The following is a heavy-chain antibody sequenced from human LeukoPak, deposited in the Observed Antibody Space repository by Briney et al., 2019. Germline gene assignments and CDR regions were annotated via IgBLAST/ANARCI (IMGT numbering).Heavy chain of an antibody. CDR1: GGSFSGYY. CDR3: ARGRLTMVRGVIVYYFDY. J-gene: IGHJ4*02. D-gene: IGHD3-10*01. Sequence: YPSETLSLTCAVYGGSFSGYYWSWIRQPPGKGLEWIGEINHSGSTNYNPSLKSRVTMSVDTSKNQFSLKLSSVTAADTAVYYCARGRLTMVRGVIVYYFDYWGQGTLVTVSS. CDR2: INHSGST. V-gene: IGHV4-34*01.